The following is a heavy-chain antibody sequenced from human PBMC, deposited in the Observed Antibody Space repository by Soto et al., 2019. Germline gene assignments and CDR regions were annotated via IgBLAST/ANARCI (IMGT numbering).Heavy chain of an antibody. CDR2: INAGNGNT. V-gene: IGHV1-3*01. CDR3: ARGVQLWPYFDD. Sequence: ASVKVSCKASGYTFTSYAMHWVRQAPGQRLEWMGWINAGNGNTKYSQKFQGRVTITRDTSASTAYMELSSLRSEDTAVYYCARGVQLWPYFDDWGQGTRVTVAS. D-gene: IGHD5-18*01. CDR1: GYTFTSYA. J-gene: IGHJ4*02.